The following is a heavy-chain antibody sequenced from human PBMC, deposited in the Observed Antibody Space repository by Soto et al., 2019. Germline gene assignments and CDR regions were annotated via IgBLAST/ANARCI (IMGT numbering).Heavy chain of an antibody. V-gene: IGHV3-9*01. CDR2: ISWNSGSI. J-gene: IGHJ4*02. D-gene: IGHD6-19*01. Sequence: GGSLRLSCAASGFTFDDYAMHWVRQAPGKGLEWVSGISWNSGSIGYADSVKGRFTISRDNAKNSLYLQMNSLRAEDTALYYCAKDGGDVGAVAGNIHWGQGTLVTVSS. CDR3: AKDGGDVGAVAGNIH. CDR1: GFTFDDYA.